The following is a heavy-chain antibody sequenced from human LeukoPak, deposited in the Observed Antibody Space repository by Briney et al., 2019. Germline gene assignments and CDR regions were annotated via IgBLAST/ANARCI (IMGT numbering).Heavy chain of an antibody. CDR1: GFTFSSYA. CDR2: INNNGNRT. CDR3: VKAIYYYGSGSYYKVFDH. J-gene: IGHJ4*02. V-gene: IGHV3-64D*06. D-gene: IGHD3-10*01. Sequence: GGSLRLSCSVSGFTFSSYAMHWVRQAPGKGLDYVSAINNNGNRTYYGESVKGRFTISRDNSKNTLYLQMSRLRAEDTAVYYCVKAIYYYGSGSYYKVFDHWGQGTLVTVSS.